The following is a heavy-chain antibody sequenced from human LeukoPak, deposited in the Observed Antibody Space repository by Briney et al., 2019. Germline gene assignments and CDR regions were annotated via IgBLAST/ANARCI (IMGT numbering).Heavy chain of an antibody. V-gene: IGHV3-49*04. CDR1: GFTFSSYS. CDR3: TRDTR. J-gene: IGHJ4*02. Sequence: GGSLRLSCAASGFTFSSYSMNWVRQAPGKGLEWVGFIRSKAYGGTTEYAASVKGRFTISRDDSKSIAYLQMNSLKTEDTAVYYCTRDTRWGQGTLVTVSS. CDR2: IRSKAYGGTT.